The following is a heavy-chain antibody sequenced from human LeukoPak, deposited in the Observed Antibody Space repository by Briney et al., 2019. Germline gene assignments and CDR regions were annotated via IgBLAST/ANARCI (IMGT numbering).Heavy chain of an antibody. D-gene: IGHD2-15*01. V-gene: IGHV3-33*06. CDR3: AKEAAYCSGGSCYFRNFDY. Sequence: GGSLRLSCAASGFTFSSYGMHRGRQAPGKGLEWVAVIWYDGSNKYYADSVKGRFTISRDNSKNTLSLQMTSLRAEDTAVYYCAKEAAYCSGGSCYFRNFDYWGQGTLVTVSS. CDR1: GFTFSSYG. J-gene: IGHJ4*02. CDR2: IWYDGSNK.